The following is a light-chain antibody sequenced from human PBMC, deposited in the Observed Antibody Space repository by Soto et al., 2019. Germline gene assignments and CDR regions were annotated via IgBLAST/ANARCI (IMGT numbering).Light chain of an antibody. Sequence: EIVLTQSPGTLSLSPGERATLSCRASQSVSRSYLAWYQQKPGQAPRQLLYGASSRATGIPDRFSGSGSGTDFTLTITRLEPEDFAVYYCQHYRTSFGGGTRVEIK. CDR3: QHYRTS. CDR2: GAS. CDR1: QSVSRSY. J-gene: IGKJ4*01. V-gene: IGKV3-20*01.